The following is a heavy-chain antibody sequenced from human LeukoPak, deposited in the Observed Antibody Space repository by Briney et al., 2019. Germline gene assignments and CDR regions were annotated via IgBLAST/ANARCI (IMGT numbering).Heavy chain of an antibody. J-gene: IGHJ4*02. CDR1: GYTFTNFG. V-gene: IGHV1-18*01. CDR3: ARDRDYGDYNTQDLFVY. Sequence: ASEKVSCKASGYTFTNFGISWVRQAPGQGLEWMGWISAYNGNTNYAQRLQGRVTMTTDTSTSTAYMELRSLRSDDTAVYYCARDRDYGDYNTQDLFVYWGQGTLVTVSS. CDR2: ISAYNGNT. D-gene: IGHD4-17*01.